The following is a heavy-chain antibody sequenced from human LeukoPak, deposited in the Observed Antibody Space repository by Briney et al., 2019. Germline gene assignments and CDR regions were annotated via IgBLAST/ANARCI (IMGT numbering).Heavy chain of an antibody. CDR3: ARRAVNDLDY. CDR1: GGSISSSSYY. V-gene: IGHV4-39*01. D-gene: IGHD4-17*01. Sequence: SGTLSLTCTVSGGSISSSSYYWAWIRQPPGKGLEWIGSIYYSGSTYYNPSLKSRVTISVDTSKNQFSLKLSSVTAADTAVYYCARRAVNDLDYWGQGTLVTVSS. CDR2: IYYSGST. J-gene: IGHJ4*02.